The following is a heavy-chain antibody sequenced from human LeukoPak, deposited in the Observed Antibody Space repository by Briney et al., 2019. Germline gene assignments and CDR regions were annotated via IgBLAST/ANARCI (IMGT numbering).Heavy chain of an antibody. CDR1: GGSISSSSYY. Sequence: PSETLSLTCTVSGGSISSSSYYWGWIRQPPGKGLEWIGSIYYSGSTYYNLSLKSRVTISVDTSKNQFSLKLSSVTAADTAVYYCARPRYCSSTSCYPQGGWFDPWGQGTLVTVSS. D-gene: IGHD2-2*01. J-gene: IGHJ5*02. CDR2: IYYSGST. CDR3: ARPRYCSSTSCYPQGGWFDP. V-gene: IGHV4-39*01.